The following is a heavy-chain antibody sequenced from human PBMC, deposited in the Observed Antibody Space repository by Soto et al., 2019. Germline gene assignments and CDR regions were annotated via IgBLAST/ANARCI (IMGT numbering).Heavy chain of an antibody. J-gene: IGHJ4*02. CDR1: GGSISSSSYY. CDR3: ARHSTVTNYDY. Sequence: SETLSLTCTVSGGSISSSSYYWGWIRQPPGKGLEWIGSIYYSGSTYYNPSLKSRVTISVDTSKNQFSLKLSSVTAADTAVYYCARHSTVTNYDYWGRGTLVTVSS. CDR2: IYYSGST. D-gene: IGHD4-17*01. V-gene: IGHV4-39*01.